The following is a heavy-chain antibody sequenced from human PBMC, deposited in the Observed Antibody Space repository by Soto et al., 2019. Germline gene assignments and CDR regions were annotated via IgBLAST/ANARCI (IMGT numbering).Heavy chain of an antibody. Sequence: EVQLVESGGGLVQPGGSLRLSCAASGFTFSSYWMSWVRQAPGKGLEWVANIKTDGSEKYYMDSVRGRFTTSRDNARSFFLLQLNSLTGADTAVYYCTRDGSPFALDFWGLGTSVTVSS. V-gene: IGHV3-7*03. J-gene: IGHJ6*02. CDR2: IKTDGSEK. CDR1: GFTFSSYW. CDR3: TRDGSPFALDF.